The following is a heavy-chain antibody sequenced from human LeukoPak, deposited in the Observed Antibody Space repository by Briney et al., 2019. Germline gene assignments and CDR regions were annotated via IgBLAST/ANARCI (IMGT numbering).Heavy chain of an antibody. CDR3: AGDPDYYGSGSSWHY. J-gene: IGHJ4*02. V-gene: IGHV4-31*03. D-gene: IGHD3-10*01. CDR2: IYYSGRT. CDR1: GGSISSGGYY. Sequence: SQTLSLTCTVSGGSISSGGYYWSWIRQHPGKGLEWIGYIYYSGRTYYNPSLKSRVTISVDTSKNQFSLKLSSVTAADTAVYYCAGDPDYYGSGSSWHYWGQGTLVTVSS.